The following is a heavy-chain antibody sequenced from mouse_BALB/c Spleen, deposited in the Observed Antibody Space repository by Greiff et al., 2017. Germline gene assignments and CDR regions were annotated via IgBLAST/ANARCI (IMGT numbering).Heavy chain of an antibody. D-gene: IGHD2-14*01. CDR2: IYPGNSDT. J-gene: IGHJ2*01. CDR1: GYSFTSYW. Sequence: VQLKESGTVLARPGASVKMSCKASGYSFTSYWMHWVKQRPGQGLEWIGAIYPGNSDTSYNQKFKGKAKLTAVTSASTAYMELSSLTNEDSAVYYCTRRRAYYRYPFDYWGQGTTLTVSS. CDR3: TRRRAYYRYPFDY. V-gene: IGHV1-5*01.